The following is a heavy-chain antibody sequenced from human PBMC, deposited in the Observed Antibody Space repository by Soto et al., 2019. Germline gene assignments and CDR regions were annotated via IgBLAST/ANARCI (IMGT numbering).Heavy chain of an antibody. J-gene: IGHJ4*01. CDR3: AKNLLYYFQY. Sequence: PGGSLRLSCAASGFSFGSYAMSWVRQAPGKGLEWVSSITGFGTDTFYADSVRGRFTISRDNSGNTLYLQMTSLRPQDTAVYYCAKNLLYYFQYWGRGTLVTGS. CDR2: ITGFGTDT. CDR1: GFSFGSYA. V-gene: IGHV3-23*01.